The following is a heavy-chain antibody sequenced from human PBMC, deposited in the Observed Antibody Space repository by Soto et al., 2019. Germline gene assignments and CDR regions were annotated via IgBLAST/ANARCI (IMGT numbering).Heavy chain of an antibody. V-gene: IGHV6-1*01. D-gene: IGHD1-7*01. CDR1: VDSVSSNSAA. J-gene: IGHJ6*03. CDR3: AGTSSLQWYYMDV. Sequence: SQTLSLTCVIAVDSVSSNSAAWNWIRQSASRGVEWLGKTYYRYTWYNDYAVSVRSRITVNADTSKNQFSLHLNSVTPEDTAGYYCAGTSSLQWYYMDVWDKGTTVTVSS. CDR2: TYYRYTWYN.